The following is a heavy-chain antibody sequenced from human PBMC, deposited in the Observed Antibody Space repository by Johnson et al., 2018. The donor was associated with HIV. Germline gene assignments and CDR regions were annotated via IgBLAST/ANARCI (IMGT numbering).Heavy chain of an antibody. CDR2: IRYDGSNK. J-gene: IGHJ3*02. CDR1: GFTFSSYG. D-gene: IGHD6-19*01. CDR3: ASTSSGWFYAFDI. Sequence: QEQLVESGGGVVQPGRSLRLSCAASGFTFSSYGMHWVRQAPGKGLEWVAFIRYDGSNKYYADSVKGRFTISRDNFKNTLYLQMNSLRAEDTAVYYCASTSSGWFYAFDIWGQGTMVTVSS. V-gene: IGHV3-30*02.